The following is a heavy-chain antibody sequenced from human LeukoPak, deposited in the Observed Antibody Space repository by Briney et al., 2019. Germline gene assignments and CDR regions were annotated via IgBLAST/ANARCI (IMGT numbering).Heavy chain of an antibody. CDR3: SRQTDYYVSGSYPDV. V-gene: IGHV3-49*04. D-gene: IGHD3-10*01. CDR2: IRSKPYGGTT. J-gene: IGHJ6*02. Sequence: GGSLRLSCTSSGFTFGDYSINWDRQAPGKGLEWVGFIRSKPYGGTTEYAASVRDRFTISRDDSRSIAYLHMNSLQTEDTAVYYCSRQTDYYVSGSYPDVWGQGTTVIVSS. CDR1: GFTFGDYS.